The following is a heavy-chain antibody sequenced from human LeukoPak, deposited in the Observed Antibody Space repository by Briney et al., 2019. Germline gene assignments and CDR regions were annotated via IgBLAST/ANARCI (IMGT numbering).Heavy chain of an antibody. CDR2: ISAYNGNT. V-gene: IGHV1-18*01. CDR3: ARGYCSGGSCYPGWFDP. CDR1: GYTFTSYG. Sequence: ASVKVSCKASGYTFTSYGISWVRQAPGQGLEWMGWISAYNGNTSYAQKLQGRVTMTTDTSTSTAYMELRSLRSDDTAVYYCARGYCSGGSCYPGWFDPWGQGTLVTVSS. D-gene: IGHD2-15*01. J-gene: IGHJ5*02.